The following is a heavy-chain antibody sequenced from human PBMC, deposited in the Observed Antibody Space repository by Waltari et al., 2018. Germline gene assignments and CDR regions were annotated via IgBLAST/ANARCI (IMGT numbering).Heavy chain of an antibody. CDR2: IYYSGST. CDR1: GGSISSYY. J-gene: IGHJ4*02. V-gene: IGHV4-59*08. D-gene: IGHD2-15*01. Sequence: QVQLQESGPGLVKPSETLSLTCTVSGGSISSYYWSWIRQPPGKGLEWIGYIYYSGSTTNISSHKTLVTISVDSSKNKFSLKLGAVTAADTSMYYCVRHARTTSGGKHFDHWGQGMLVTVSP. CDR3: VRHARTTSGGKHFDH.